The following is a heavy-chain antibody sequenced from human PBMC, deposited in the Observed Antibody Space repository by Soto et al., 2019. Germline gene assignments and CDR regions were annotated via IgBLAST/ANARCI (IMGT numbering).Heavy chain of an antibody. J-gene: IGHJ4*02. CDR3: ARGGSSSWYRGNDY. CDR2: IDNDGRST. CDR1: GFTFSSYW. Sequence: PGGSLRLSCAASGFTFSSYWMHWVRQAPGKGLVWVSRIDNDGRSTSYADSVKGRFTISRDNAKNTLYLQVNSLRAEDTAVYYCARGGSSSWYRGNDYWGQGTLVTVSS. V-gene: IGHV3-74*01. D-gene: IGHD6-13*01.